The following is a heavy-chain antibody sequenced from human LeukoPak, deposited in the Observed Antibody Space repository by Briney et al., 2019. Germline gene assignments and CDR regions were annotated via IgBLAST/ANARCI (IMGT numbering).Heavy chain of an antibody. CDR2: IYYSGST. D-gene: IGHD3-3*01. J-gene: IGHJ5*02. CDR1: GGSISSYY. CDR3: ARQTFWSGYDNNWFDP. V-gene: IGHV4-59*08. Sequence: PSETLSLTCTVSGGSISSYYWSWIRQPPGKGLEWIGYIYYSGSTNYNPSLKSRVTISVDTSKNQFSLKLSSVTAADTAVYYCARQTFWSGYDNNWFDPWGQGTLVTVSS.